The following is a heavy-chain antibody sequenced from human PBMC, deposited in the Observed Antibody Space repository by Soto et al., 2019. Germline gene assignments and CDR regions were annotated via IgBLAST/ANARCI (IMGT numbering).Heavy chain of an antibody. CDR3: ARDLGDYYGSGSYGAFDI. J-gene: IGHJ3*02. V-gene: IGHV3-7*03. Sequence: GGSLRLSCAASGFTFSSYAMSWVRQAPGKGLEWVANIKQDGSEKYYVDSVKGRFTISRDNAKNSLYLQMNSLRAEDTAVYYCARDLGDYYGSGSYGAFDIWGQGTMVTVS. CDR2: IKQDGSEK. CDR1: GFTFSSYA. D-gene: IGHD3-10*01.